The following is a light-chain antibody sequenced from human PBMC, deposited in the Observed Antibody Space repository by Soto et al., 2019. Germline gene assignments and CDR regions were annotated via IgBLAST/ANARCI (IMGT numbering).Light chain of an antibody. J-gene: IGLJ2*01. CDR3: SSYAGSKTL. CDR2: EVS. Sequence: QSALTQPPSAPGSPGQSVTISCTGTSSDVGGYNYVSWYQQHPGKAPKLMIYEVSKRPSGVPDRFSGSKSGNTASLTVSGLQAEDEADYYCSSYAGSKTLFGGGTQLTVL. V-gene: IGLV2-8*01. CDR1: SSDVGGYNY.